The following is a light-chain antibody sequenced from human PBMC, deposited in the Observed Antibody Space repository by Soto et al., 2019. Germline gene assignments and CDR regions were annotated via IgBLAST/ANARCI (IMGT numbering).Light chain of an antibody. CDR1: QDIKNY. CDR3: QQCDDFIT. CDR2: EAS. V-gene: IGKV1-33*01. J-gene: IGKJ4*01. Sequence: DIQMTQSPSSMSASVGDRVTITCPASQDIKNYLNWYQQKPGKAPKLLIYEASNLETGVPSRFSGSGSGRSFTFSISSLKPEDIATYYCQQCDDFITFGGGTRIEIK.